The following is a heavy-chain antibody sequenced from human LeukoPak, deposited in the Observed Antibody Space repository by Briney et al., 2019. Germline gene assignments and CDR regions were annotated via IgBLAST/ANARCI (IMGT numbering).Heavy chain of an antibody. Sequence: SETLSLTCTVSGGSISSGSYYWSWIRQPAGTGLEWIGRIYTSGSTNYNPSLKSRVTISVDTSKNQFSLKLSSVTAADTAVYYCAREFYYDSSGYYSVYFDYWGQGTLVTVSS. J-gene: IGHJ4*02. D-gene: IGHD3-22*01. CDR3: AREFYYDSSGYYSVYFDY. V-gene: IGHV4-61*02. CDR1: GGSISSGSYY. CDR2: IYTSGST.